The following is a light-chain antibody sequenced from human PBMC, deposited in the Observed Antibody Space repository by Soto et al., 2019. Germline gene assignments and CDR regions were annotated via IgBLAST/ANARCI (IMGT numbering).Light chain of an antibody. Sequence: QSALTQPPSVSAAPGQKVTISCSGSSSNIGSYSVSWYQQLPGTAPKLLIYDNDQRPSGIPDRFSGSKSGTSATLGITGLQTGDEADYYCGTWDSSLSDVLFGGGTKVTV. CDR3: GTWDSSLSDVL. J-gene: IGLJ2*01. V-gene: IGLV1-51*01. CDR2: DND. CDR1: SSNIGSYS.